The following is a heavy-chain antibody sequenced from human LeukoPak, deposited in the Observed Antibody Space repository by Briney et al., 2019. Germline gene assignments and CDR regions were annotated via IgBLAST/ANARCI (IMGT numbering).Heavy chain of an antibody. Sequence: GGSLRLSCAASGFTFSSYAMHWVRQAPGKGLEWVAVISYDGSNKYYADSVKGRFTISRDNSKNTLYLQMNSLRAEDTAVYYCAKSGGTGADLWFGESYYYYYYMDVWGKGTTVTVSS. CDR3: AKSGGTGADLWFGESYYYYYYMDV. CDR1: GFTFSSYA. CDR2: ISYDGSNK. J-gene: IGHJ6*03. D-gene: IGHD3-10*01. V-gene: IGHV3-30*04.